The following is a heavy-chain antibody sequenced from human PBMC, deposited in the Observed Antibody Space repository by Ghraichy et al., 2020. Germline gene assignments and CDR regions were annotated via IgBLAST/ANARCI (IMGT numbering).Heavy chain of an antibody. Sequence: ASVKVSCKASGYTFTSYDINWVRQATGQGLEWMGWMNPNSGNTGYAQKFQARVTMTRNTSISTAYMEPGTLRSEDPAVYYCARGLARLQLDWFDPWGQGTLVTVSS. D-gene: IGHD6-6*01. V-gene: IGHV1-8*01. CDR1: GYTFTSYD. J-gene: IGHJ5*02. CDR2: MNPNSGNT. CDR3: ARGLARLQLDWFDP.